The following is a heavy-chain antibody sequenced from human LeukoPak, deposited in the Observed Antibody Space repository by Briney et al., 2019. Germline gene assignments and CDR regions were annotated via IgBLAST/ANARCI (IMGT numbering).Heavy chain of an antibody. CDR3: ARDLRICPRKYDSSSHPFDY. Sequence: GASLRLSCAASGFTFNTYGMNWVRQAPGKGLEWVSGTSGSGAATYYADSVKGRFTISRDNSKNILYLQMNSLRAEDTAIYYCARDLRICPRKYDSSSHPFDYWGQGTLVTVSS. D-gene: IGHD3-22*01. CDR2: TSGSGAAT. J-gene: IGHJ4*02. CDR1: GFTFNTYG. V-gene: IGHV3-23*01.